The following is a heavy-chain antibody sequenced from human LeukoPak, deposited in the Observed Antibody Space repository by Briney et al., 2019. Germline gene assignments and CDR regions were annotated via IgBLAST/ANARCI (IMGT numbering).Heavy chain of an antibody. V-gene: IGHV3-23*01. J-gene: IGHJ4*02. Sequence: GGSLRLSCAASGFTFSSYAMSWVRQAPGKGLEWVSAISGSGGSTYYADSVKGRFTISRDNSKNTLYLQMNSLRAEDTAVYYCARDKARIAAAGNFDYWGQGTLVTVSS. CDR1: GFTFSSYA. D-gene: IGHD6-13*01. CDR2: ISGSGGST. CDR3: ARDKARIAAAGNFDY.